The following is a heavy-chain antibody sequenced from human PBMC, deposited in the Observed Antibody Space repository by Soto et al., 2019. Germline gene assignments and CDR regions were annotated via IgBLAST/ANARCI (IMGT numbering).Heavy chain of an antibody. CDR3: ARDRQQWLTSSLEP. J-gene: IGHJ5*02. CDR1: GFNFRTYG. V-gene: IGHV3-30*03. CDR2: IFYDGISK. D-gene: IGHD6-19*01. Sequence: PEGSLRLSCVASGFNFRTYGMHSVRQAPCKGLEWVANIFYDGISKYYADAVRGRFSVTRDNSKNTLDLQMTSLKEEDTAVYYCARDRQQWLTSSLEPWGKGTLGTVAS.